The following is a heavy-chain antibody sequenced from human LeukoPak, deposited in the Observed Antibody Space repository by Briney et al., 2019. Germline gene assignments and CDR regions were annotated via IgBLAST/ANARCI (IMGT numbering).Heavy chain of an antibody. CDR3: ARTVYYDILTGYGDYYYMDV. D-gene: IGHD3-9*01. J-gene: IGHJ6*03. Sequence: ASVKVSCKASGYTFTSYGISWVRQAPGQGLEWMGWISAYNGNTNYAQKLQGRVTMTTDTSTSTAYMELRSLRSDDTAMYYCARTVYYDILTGYGDYYYMDVWGKGTSVTVSS. V-gene: IGHV1-18*01. CDR2: ISAYNGNT. CDR1: GYTFTSYG.